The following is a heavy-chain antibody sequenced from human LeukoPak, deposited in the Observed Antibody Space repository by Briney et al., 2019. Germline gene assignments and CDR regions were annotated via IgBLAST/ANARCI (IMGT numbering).Heavy chain of an antibody. V-gene: IGHV3-30-3*01. CDR2: ISYDGSNK. J-gene: IGHJ4*02. CDR1: GFTFSSYA. Sequence: PGGSLRLSCADSGFTFSSYAMHWVRQAPGKGLEWVAVISYDGSNKYYADSVKGRFTISRDNSKNTLYLQMNSLRAEDTAVYYCASDSGSYPVGLDYWGQGTLVTVSS. CDR3: ASDSGSYPVGLDY. D-gene: IGHD1-26*01.